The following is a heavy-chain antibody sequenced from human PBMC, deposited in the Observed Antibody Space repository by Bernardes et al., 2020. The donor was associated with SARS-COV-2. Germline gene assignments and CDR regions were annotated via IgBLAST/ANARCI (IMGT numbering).Heavy chain of an antibody. J-gene: IGHJ3*02. CDR1: GFTFSSYA. CDR3: AKDLGAYGDYYAFDI. D-gene: IGHD4-17*01. V-gene: IGHV3-23*01. CDR2: ISDSGGST. Sequence: GWSLRLSCAASGFTFSSYAMSWVRQAPGKGLEWVSVISDSGGSTYHADSVKGRFTISRDNSKNTLYLQINSLRAEDTAVYYCAKDLGAYGDYYAFDIWGQGTMVTVSS.